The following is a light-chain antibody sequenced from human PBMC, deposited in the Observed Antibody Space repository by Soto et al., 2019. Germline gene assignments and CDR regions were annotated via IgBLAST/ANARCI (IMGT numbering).Light chain of an antibody. J-gene: IGKJ2*01. CDR1: SSKW. V-gene: IGKV1-5*01. CDR3: QHTTDFT. CDR2: DVS. Sequence: DIQMTQSPSTLAASVGDTVTMTCRSSSKWLAWYQKKPGKAPKLLIYDVSNLERGVPPRFSGSTSVAESTLTITGLQPDDLGTYYCQHTTDFTFGQGTKVEIK.